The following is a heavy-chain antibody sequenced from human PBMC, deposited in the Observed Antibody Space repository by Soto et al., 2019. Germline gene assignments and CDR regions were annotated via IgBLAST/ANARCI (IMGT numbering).Heavy chain of an antibody. J-gene: IGHJ4*02. V-gene: IGHV3-48*03. CDR2: INLSGRTI. CDR1: GFTFSSFE. Sequence: GGSLRLSCVASGFTFSSFEMNWIRQAPGKGPEWIAVINLSGRTISYADSVKGRFTISRDNAENSVYLQMSSLRAEDTAVYYCARESEDLTSNFDYWGQGTLVTVSS. CDR3: ARESEDLTSNFDY.